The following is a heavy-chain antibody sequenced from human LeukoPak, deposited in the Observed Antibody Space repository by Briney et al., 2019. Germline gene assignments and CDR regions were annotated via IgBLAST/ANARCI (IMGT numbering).Heavy chain of an antibody. J-gene: IGHJ4*02. CDR2: ISYDGSDK. D-gene: IGHD5-12*01. Sequence: GGTLKLSCAVSGFTLSSYGMHWVRQAPGKGLEWVAVISYDGSDKYYPDSVKGRFTISRDNSKNTLYLQMNSLRAEDTAVYYCAKESDSGYDLDYWGQGTLVTVSS. CDR3: AKESDSGYDLDY. V-gene: IGHV3-30*18. CDR1: GFTLSSYG.